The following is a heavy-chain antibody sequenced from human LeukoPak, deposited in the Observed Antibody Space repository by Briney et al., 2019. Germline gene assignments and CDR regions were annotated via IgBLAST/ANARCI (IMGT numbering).Heavy chain of an antibody. J-gene: IGHJ2*01. D-gene: IGHD5-18*01. CDR2: INHSGST. Sequence: SETLSLTCAHYLGSFSGYYWSWIRQPPGKGLEWIGEINHSGSTNYNPSLKSRVTISVDTSKNQFSLKLSSVTAADTAVYYCARGWIQLWSYWYFDLWGRGTLVTVSS. CDR3: ARGWIQLWSYWYFDL. V-gene: IGHV4-34*01. CDR1: LGSFSGYY.